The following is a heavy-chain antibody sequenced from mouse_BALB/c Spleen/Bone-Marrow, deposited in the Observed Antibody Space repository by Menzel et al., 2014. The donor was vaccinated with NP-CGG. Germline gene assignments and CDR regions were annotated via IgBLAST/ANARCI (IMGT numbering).Heavy chain of an antibody. CDR2: IYYSGTI. D-gene: IGHD2-1*01. Sequence: VQLQQSGPGLVKPSQTVSLTCTVTGISITTENYRWSWIRQFPGNKLEWIGYIYYSGTITYNPSLTSRTTITRDTSKNQFFLEMNSLTAEDTATYYCARYYGNYFDYWGQGATLTVSS. V-gene: IGHV3-5*02. CDR1: GISITTENYR. J-gene: IGHJ2*01. CDR3: ARYYGNYFDY.